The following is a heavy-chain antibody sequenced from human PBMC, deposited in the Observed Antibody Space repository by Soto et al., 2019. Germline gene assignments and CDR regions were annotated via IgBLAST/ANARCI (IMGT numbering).Heavy chain of an antibody. CDR2: IYYIGST. J-gene: IGHJ4*02. D-gene: IGHD4-4*01. CDR3: ARTMTTAHINFDY. V-gene: IGHV4-31*03. Sequence: QVQLQEPGPGLVKPSQTLSLTCTVSGGSISSGGYYWSWIRQHPGKCLDWIGYIYYIGSTYYNPSLKSRVTISVDTSKNHYSLKLSSVTAADTAVYYCARTMTTAHINFDYWGQGTLVTVSS. CDR1: GGSISSGGYY.